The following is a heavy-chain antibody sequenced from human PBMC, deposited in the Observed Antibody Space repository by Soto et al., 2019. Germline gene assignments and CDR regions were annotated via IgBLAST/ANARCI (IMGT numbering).Heavy chain of an antibody. Sequence: QVQLVQSGAEVKKPGASVKVSCKASGYTFTSSGMSWVRQAPGQGLEWMGWISAHTGSSEYAQRFKGRVNMTTDRSTSTAYMELRSLRSDDTAVYYCARAFFYQGSDSRGYSFDAFDFWGPGTLVTVSS. CDR1: GYTFTSSG. J-gene: IGHJ3*01. CDR3: ARAFFYQGSDSRGYSFDAFDF. V-gene: IGHV1-18*01. CDR2: ISAHTGSS. D-gene: IGHD3-22*01.